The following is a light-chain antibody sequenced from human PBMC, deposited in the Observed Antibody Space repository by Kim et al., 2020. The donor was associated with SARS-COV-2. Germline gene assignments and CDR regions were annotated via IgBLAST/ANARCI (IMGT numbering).Light chain of an antibody. Sequence: ETVMTQSPAALSVSPGERATLSCRTSHNIGINLAWYQQKPGQAPRLLIYGASTRATGISDRFSGSGSGTDFTLTISSLQSEDLAVYYCQQYGDWPYVFGQGTKLEI. CDR2: GAS. V-gene: IGKV3-15*01. CDR3: QQYGDWPYV. CDR1: HNIGIN. J-gene: IGKJ2*01.